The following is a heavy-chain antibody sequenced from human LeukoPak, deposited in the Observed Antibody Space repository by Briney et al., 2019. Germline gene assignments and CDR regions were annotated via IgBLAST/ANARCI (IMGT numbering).Heavy chain of an antibody. Sequence: GASVKVSCKASGYTFTSYGISWVRQAPGQGLEWMGWISAYNGNTNYAQKLQGRVTMTTDTSTSTAYMELRSLRSDDTAVCYCARDWPYSGSYRGDYWGQGTLVTVSS. CDR1: GYTFTSYG. V-gene: IGHV1-18*01. D-gene: IGHD1-26*01. J-gene: IGHJ4*02. CDR2: ISAYNGNT. CDR3: ARDWPYSGSYRGDY.